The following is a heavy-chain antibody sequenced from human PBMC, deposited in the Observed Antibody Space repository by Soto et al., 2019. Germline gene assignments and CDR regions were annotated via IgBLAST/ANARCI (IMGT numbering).Heavy chain of an antibody. CDR2: IYHSGST. CDR1: GGSISSSNG. J-gene: IGHJ4*02. Sequence: PSETLSLTSAVSGGSISSSNGWSWVRQPPGKGLEWIGEIYHSGSTNYNPSLKSRVTLSVDKSKNQFSLKLSSVTAADTAVYYWAGGIARNWNNRGQGTLVTVSS. CDR3: AGGIARNWNN. V-gene: IGHV4-4*02. D-gene: IGHD1-20*01.